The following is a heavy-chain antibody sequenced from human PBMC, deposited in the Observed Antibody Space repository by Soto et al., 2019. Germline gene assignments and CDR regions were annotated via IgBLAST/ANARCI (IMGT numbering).Heavy chain of an antibody. Sequence: SDTLWRTCTVSGGPLNSYYSSWIQQPPGKGLEWLGYIYYSGSTNYNPSLKSRVTISVDTSKNQFALKLSSVTAADTAVYYCARLPITRDAFDIWGQGTMVTVSS. V-gene: IGHV4-59*07. J-gene: IGHJ3*02. CDR3: ARLPITRDAFDI. D-gene: IGHD5-12*01. CDR1: GGPLNSYY. CDR2: IYYSGST.